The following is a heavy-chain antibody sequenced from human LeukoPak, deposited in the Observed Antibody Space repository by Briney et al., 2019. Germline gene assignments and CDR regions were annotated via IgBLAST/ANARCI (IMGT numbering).Heavy chain of an antibody. V-gene: IGHV3-49*04. CDR1: GFTYGDYA. CDR3: TTYDPSNYYGMDV. Sequence: PGGSLTLSCTASGFTYGDYAMTWARQAPGKGVEWVGFIRSKAYGGTTEFAASVKGRFTISRDDSKSIAYLQMNSLKTEDTAVHYCTTYDPSNYYGMDVWGQGTTVTVS. D-gene: IGHD5-12*01. J-gene: IGHJ6*02. CDR2: IRSKAYGGTT.